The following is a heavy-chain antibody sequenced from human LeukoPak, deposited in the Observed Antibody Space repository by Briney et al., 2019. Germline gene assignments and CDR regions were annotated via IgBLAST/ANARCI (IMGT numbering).Heavy chain of an antibody. Sequence: GGSLTLSCTASGFTFSDYYMSWIRQAPGTGLDRVSYISSSGSTIYYADSVKGRFTISRDNAKNSLYLQMNSLRAEDTAVYYCANNPKLLADAFDIWGQGTMVTVSS. CDR1: GFTFSDYY. J-gene: IGHJ3*02. CDR3: ANNPKLLADAFDI. V-gene: IGHV3-11*01. CDR2: ISSSGSTI. D-gene: IGHD2-15*01.